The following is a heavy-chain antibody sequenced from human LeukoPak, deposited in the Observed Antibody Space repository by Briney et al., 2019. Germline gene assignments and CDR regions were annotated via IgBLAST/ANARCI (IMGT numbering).Heavy chain of an antibody. D-gene: IGHD3-10*01. Sequence: GGSLRLSCAASGFNFADHGMSWVRQAPGKGLEWVSVIYSGGSTYYADSVKGRFTISRDSSKNTLYLQMNSLRAEDTAVYYCAKRASGSGTSLYYFDYWGQGTLVTVSS. CDR2: IYSGGST. CDR3: AKRASGSGTSLYYFDY. CDR1: GFNFADHG. V-gene: IGHV3-53*01. J-gene: IGHJ4*02.